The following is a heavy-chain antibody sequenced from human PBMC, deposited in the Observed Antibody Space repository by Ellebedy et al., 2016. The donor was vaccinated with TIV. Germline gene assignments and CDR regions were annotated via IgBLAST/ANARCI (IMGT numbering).Heavy chain of an antibody. CDR3: AAGTGYSDFDY. Sequence: GGSLRLSXAASGFIFSNAWMNWVRQAPGKGLEWVGRITGKTDGGTRDFAAPVKGRFSISRDDSKNTVFLQMDSLKTEDTAVYYCAAGTGYSDFDYWGQGTLVTVSS. J-gene: IGHJ4*02. V-gene: IGHV3-15*01. D-gene: IGHD2-15*01. CDR1: GFIFSNAW. CDR2: ITGKTDGGTR.